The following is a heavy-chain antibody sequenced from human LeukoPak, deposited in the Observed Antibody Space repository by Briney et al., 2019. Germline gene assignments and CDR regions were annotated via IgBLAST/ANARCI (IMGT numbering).Heavy chain of an antibody. Sequence: GGSLRLSCAASGFTFSSYAMSWVRQAPGKGLEWVSSISSSSSYIYYADSVKGRFTISRDNAKNSLYLQMNSLRAEDTAVYYCARGTNGASRYWGQGTLVTVSS. CDR2: ISSSSSYI. V-gene: IGHV3-21*01. CDR3: ARGTNGASRY. J-gene: IGHJ4*02. CDR1: GFTFSSYA. D-gene: IGHD2-8*01.